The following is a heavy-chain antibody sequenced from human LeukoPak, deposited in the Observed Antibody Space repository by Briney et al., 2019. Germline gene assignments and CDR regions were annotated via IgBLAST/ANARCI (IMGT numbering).Heavy chain of an antibody. V-gene: IGHV1-2*02. CDR3: AREHCSGGSCYHDY. CDR2: INPNSGGT. D-gene: IGHD2-15*01. CDR1: RYTFTGYY. Sequence: ASVKVSCKASRYTFTGYYMHWVRQAPGQGLEWMGWINPNSGGTNYAQKFQGRVTMTRDTSISTAYMELSRLRSDDTAVYYCAREHCSGGSCYHDYWGQGTLVTVSS. J-gene: IGHJ4*02.